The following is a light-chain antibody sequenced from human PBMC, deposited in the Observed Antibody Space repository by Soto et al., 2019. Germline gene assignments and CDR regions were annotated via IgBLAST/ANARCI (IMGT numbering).Light chain of an antibody. CDR1: NSDVGTYNY. J-gene: IGLJ1*01. Sequence: QSALTQPRSVSGSPGQSVTISCTGTNSDVGTYNYVSWYQQHPGKAPKLIIYDVTKRPSGVSNRFSATKSGNTASLTISGLQGDDEADYYCYSYAGGSIFVFGTGTKLTVL. V-gene: IGLV2-11*01. CDR3: YSYAGGSIFV. CDR2: DVT.